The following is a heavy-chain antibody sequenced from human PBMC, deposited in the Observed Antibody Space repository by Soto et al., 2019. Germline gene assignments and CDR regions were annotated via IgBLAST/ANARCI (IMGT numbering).Heavy chain of an antibody. V-gene: IGHV4-59*01. CDR1: GGSISSYY. CDR3: ARGEGRCIITSCYRPVAFDI. Sequence: SETLSLTCTVSGGSISSYYWSWIRQPPGKGLEWIGYIYYSGSTNYNPSLKSRVTISVDTSKNQFSLKLSSVTAADTAVYYCARGEGRCIITSCYRPVAFDIWGQGTMVTVSS. CDR2: IYYSGST. D-gene: IGHD2-2*01. J-gene: IGHJ3*02.